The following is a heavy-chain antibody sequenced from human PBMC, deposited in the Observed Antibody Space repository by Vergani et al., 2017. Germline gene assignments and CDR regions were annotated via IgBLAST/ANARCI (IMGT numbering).Heavy chain of an antibody. CDR3: ARDLQPYTAMVY. D-gene: IGHD5-18*01. V-gene: IGHV3-23*04. Sequence: VQLVESGGGVVQPGRSLRLSCAASGFTFSSYAMSWVRQAPGKGLEWVSAISGSGGSTYYADSVKGRFTISRDNSKNTLYLLMNSLRAEDTAVYYCARDLQPYTAMVYWGQGTLVTVSS. CDR2: ISGSGGST. CDR1: GFTFSSYA. J-gene: IGHJ4*02.